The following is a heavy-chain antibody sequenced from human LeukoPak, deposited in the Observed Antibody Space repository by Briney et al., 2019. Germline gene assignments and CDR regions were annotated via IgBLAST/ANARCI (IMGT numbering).Heavy chain of an antibody. CDR3: ARLATRITMVRGVTRNWFDP. V-gene: IGHV4-59*08. D-gene: IGHD3-10*01. CDR2: IYYSGST. J-gene: IGHJ5*02. Sequence: PSETLSLTCTVSGGSISSYCWSWIRQPPGKGLEWIGYIYYSGSTNYNPSLKSRVTISVDTSKNQFSLKLSSVTAADTAVYYCARLATRITMVRGVTRNWFDPWGQGTLVTVSS. CDR1: GGSISSYC.